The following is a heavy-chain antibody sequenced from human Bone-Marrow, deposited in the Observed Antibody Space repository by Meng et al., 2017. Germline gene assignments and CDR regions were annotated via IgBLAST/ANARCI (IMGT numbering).Heavy chain of an antibody. V-gene: IGHV3-53*04. J-gene: IGHJ6*02. D-gene: IGHD3-22*01. CDR2: ICSGGST. Sequence: GESLKISCAASGFTVSSNYMSWVRQAPGKGLEWVSVICSGGSTYYADAVKGRFTISRHNSKNTLYLQMNSLRAEDTAVYYCARGGDYYDSSGYEANYGMDVWGQGTTVTVSS. CDR3: ARGGDYYDSSGYEANYGMDV. CDR1: GFTVSSNY.